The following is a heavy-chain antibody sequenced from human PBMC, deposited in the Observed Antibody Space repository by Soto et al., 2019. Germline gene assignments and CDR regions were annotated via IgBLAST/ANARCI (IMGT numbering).Heavy chain of an antibody. CDR1: GGTFSSYA. J-gene: IGHJ6*02. CDR2: IIPIFGTA. V-gene: IGHV1-69*12. Sequence: QVQLVQSGAEVKKPGSSVKVSCKASGGTFSSYAISWVRQAPGQGLEWMGGIIPIFGTANYAQKFQGRVTITADEATSTAYMELSSLRSEDTAVYYCATQDPPDDYYYYGMDVWGQGTTVTVSS. CDR3: ATQDPPDDYYYYGMDV.